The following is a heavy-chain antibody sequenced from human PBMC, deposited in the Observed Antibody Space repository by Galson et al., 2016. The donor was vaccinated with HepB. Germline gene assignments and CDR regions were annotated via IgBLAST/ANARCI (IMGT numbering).Heavy chain of an antibody. CDR3: ARDLDYTSAWYELRKEGDNYGIDV. D-gene: IGHD6-19*01. J-gene: IGHJ6*02. V-gene: IGHV1-69*06. CDR2: IIPLFGSA. CDR1: GDSFTNYA. Sequence: SVKASCKASGDSFTNYAIIWVRQDPGQGLEWMGGIIPLFGSANYAQKFRGRVTITADKSTSTVYMELNSLRYEDTAIYYCARDLDYTSAWYELRKEGDNYGIDVWGQGTSVTVSS.